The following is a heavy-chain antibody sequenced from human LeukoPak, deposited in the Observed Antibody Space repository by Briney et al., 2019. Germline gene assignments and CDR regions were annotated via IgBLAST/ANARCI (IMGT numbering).Heavy chain of an antibody. CDR1: GGSISSGDYY. V-gene: IGHV4-30-4*08. J-gene: IGHJ3*02. CDR2: IYYSGST. D-gene: IGHD1-26*01. Sequence: SETLSLTCTVSGGSISSGDYYWRWIRQPPGKGLEWIGYIYYSGSTYYNPSLKSRVTISVDTSKNQFSLKLSSVTAADTAVYYCARDRWELGNIWGQGTMVTVSS. CDR3: ARDRWELGNI.